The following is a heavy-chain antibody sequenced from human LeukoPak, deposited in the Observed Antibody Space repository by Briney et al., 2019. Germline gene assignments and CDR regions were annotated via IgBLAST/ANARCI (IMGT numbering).Heavy chain of an antibody. V-gene: IGHV3-13*01. CDR2: IGTAGDT. Sequence: GGSLRLSCAASGFTFSSYDMHWVRQATGKGLEWVSAIGTAGDTYYPGSVKGRFTISRENAKNSLYLQMNSLRAGDTAVYYCARGAVTTGRWYFDLWGRGTLVTVSS. CDR3: ARGAVTTGRWYFDL. CDR1: GFTFSSYD. J-gene: IGHJ2*01. D-gene: IGHD4-17*01.